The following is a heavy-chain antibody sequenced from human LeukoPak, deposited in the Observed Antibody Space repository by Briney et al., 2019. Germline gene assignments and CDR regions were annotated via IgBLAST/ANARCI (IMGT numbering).Heavy chain of an antibody. CDR1: GFPFIDYD. CDR3: ARGGRQLSGNDEFEY. Sequence: GGSLPLPCGASGFPFIDYDMLWLRHPIGKGLEWVSDIGSRGDIHYSGSVKGRFSIYRENAESSLYLRMNSLRAECTAVYYCARGGRQLSGNDEFEYWGQRTLVTVSS. D-gene: IGHD1-26*01. CDR2: IGSRGDI. V-gene: IGHV3-13*01. J-gene: IGHJ4*02.